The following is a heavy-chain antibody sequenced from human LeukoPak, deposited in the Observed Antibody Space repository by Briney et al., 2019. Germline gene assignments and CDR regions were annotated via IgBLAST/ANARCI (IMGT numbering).Heavy chain of an antibody. D-gene: IGHD1-14*01. CDR3: ARDHDAVGTTIDH. J-gene: IGHJ4*02. CDR2: IKSDGSVT. Sequence: PGGSLRLSCAASGFPFSSYWMHWVRQAPGEGLVWVSRIKSDGSVTWYADSVKGRFTISRDNAKNMLYLQMNSLGDEDTAVYFCARDHDAVGTTIDHWGQGTLVTVSS. CDR1: GFPFSSYW. V-gene: IGHV3-74*01.